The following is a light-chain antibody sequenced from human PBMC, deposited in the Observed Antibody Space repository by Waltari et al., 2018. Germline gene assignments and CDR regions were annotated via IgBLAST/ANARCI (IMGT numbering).Light chain of an antibody. J-gene: IGLJ2*01. CDR1: SIDLGGYNS. CDR3: SSQSSNDVVL. Sequence: QSALSQPAPVPVSPGQSVTIFCAGTSIDLGGYNSVSWYQEHPGQAPRVIIYDVSVRPSGVSDRFSGSKSGNTASLTISGLQAEDEADYYCSSQSSNDVVLFGGGTKLTVL. CDR2: DVS. V-gene: IGLV2-14*01.